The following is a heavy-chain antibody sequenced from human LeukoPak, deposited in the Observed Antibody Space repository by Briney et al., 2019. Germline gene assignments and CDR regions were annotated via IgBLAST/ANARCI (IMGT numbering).Heavy chain of an antibody. V-gene: IGHV1-69*06. CDR2: IIPIFGAA. D-gene: IGHD1-26*01. Sequence: SVKVSCKASGDTFTSYAFSWVRQAPGQGLEWVGGIIPIFGAANYAQKFQGRVTITADKSTSTACMELSSLRSEDTALYYCARDLGQWELLRGAFDIWGQGTMVTVSS. CDR1: GDTFTSYA. J-gene: IGHJ3*02. CDR3: ARDLGQWELLRGAFDI.